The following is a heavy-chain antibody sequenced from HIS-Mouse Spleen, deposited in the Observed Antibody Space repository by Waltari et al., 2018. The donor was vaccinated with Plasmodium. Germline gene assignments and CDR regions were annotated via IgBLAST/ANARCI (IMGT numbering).Heavy chain of an antibody. CDR1: GGSFSGYY. V-gene: IGHV4-34*01. CDR3: ARGQDYYYGMDV. CDR2: INHSGST. J-gene: IGHJ6*02. Sequence: QVQLQQWGAGLLKPSETLSLTCAVYGGSFSGYYWSWIRQHPGKGLEWIGEINHSGSTNSPPSPKMRVTMSVDTSKNQFSLKLSSVTAADTAVYYCARGQDYYYGMDVWGQGTTVTVSS.